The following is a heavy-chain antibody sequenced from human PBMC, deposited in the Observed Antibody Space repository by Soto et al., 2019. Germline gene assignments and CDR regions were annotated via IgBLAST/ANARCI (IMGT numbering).Heavy chain of an antibody. V-gene: IGHV4-34*01. J-gene: IGHJ4*02. Sequence: SETLSLTCAVYGGSFSGYYWSWIRQPPGKGLEWIGEINHSGSTNYNPSLKSRVTISLDTSKNQFSLKLNSVTAADTAMYYCARAPYGDYAFDYWGQGTLVTVSS. CDR2: INHSGST. D-gene: IGHD4-17*01. CDR1: GGSFSGYY. CDR3: ARAPYGDYAFDY.